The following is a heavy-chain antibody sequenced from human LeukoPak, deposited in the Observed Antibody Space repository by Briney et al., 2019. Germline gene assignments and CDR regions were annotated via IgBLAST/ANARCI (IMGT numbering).Heavy chain of an antibody. CDR3: GRDDEIGGFAY. D-gene: IGHD2/OR15-2a*01. Sequence: GGSLRLSCAASGFTFSSYSMNWVRQAPGKGLEWVSSISSSSSDIYYADSVKGRFTISRDNAKNSLYLQMTSLRAEDTAVYYRGRDDEIGGFAYWGQGTLVTVSS. CDR2: ISSSSSDI. V-gene: IGHV3-21*06. J-gene: IGHJ4*02. CDR1: GFTFSSYS.